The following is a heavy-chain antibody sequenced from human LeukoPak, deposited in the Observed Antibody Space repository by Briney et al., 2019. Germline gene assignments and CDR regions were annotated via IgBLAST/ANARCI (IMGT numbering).Heavy chain of an antibody. Sequence: ASVKVSCKASGYTFTGYYMHWVRQAPGQGREWMGRINPNSGGTNYAQKFQGRVTTTRDTSISTAYMELSRLRSDDTAVYYCARDLATMVRGVIIGYWGQGTLVTVSS. J-gene: IGHJ4*02. CDR2: INPNSGGT. CDR3: ARDLATMVRGVIIGY. CDR1: GYTFTGYY. D-gene: IGHD3-10*01. V-gene: IGHV1-2*06.